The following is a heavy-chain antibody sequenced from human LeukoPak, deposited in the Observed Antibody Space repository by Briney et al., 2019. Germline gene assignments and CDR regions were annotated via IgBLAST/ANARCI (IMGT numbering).Heavy chain of an antibody. CDR1: GFTFSSYW. J-gene: IGHJ4*02. CDR2: IKQDGSEK. Sequence: PGGSLRLSCAASGFTFSSYWMSWVRQAPGKGLEWVANIKQDGSEKYYVDSVKGRFTISRDNAKNSLYLQMNSLRAEYTAVYYCARDAGGWSAEYHFDYWGQGTLVTVSS. CDR3: ARDAGGWSAEYHFDY. V-gene: IGHV3-7*01. D-gene: IGHD6-19*01.